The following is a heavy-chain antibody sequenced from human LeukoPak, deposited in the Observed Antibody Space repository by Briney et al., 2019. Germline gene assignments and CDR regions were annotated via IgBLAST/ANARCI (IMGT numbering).Heavy chain of an antibody. CDR2: ISGSGGST. CDR1: GFTFSSYA. V-gene: IGHV3-23*01. CDR3: AKHYYGSGSYYDAFDI. D-gene: IGHD3-10*01. Sequence: PGGSLRLSCAASGFTFSSYAMSWVRQAPGKGLEWVSAISGSGGSTYYADSVKGRFTISRDNSKNALYPQMNSLRAEDTAVYYCAKHYYGSGSYYDAFDIWGQGTMVTVSS. J-gene: IGHJ3*02.